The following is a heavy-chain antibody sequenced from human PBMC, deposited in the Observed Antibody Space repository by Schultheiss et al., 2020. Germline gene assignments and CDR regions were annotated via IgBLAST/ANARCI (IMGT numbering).Heavy chain of an antibody. J-gene: IGHJ4*02. Sequence: GGSLRLSCAASGFTFSSYALSWVRQAPGKGLEWVSGISGSGGATYYAGSVKGRFTISRDNSKNTLYLQMNSLRAEDTAVYYCAKQIWSGYYLSPGLVDYWGQGTLVTVSS. CDR3: AKQIWSGYYLSPGLVDY. CDR2: ISGSGGAT. CDR1: GFTFSSYA. V-gene: IGHV3-23*01. D-gene: IGHD3-3*01.